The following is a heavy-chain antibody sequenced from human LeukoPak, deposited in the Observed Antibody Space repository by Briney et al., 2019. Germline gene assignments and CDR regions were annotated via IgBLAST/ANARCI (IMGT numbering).Heavy chain of an antibody. CDR1: GFTLRSYT. Sequence: GGSLRLSCAASGFTLRSYTMNWVRQAPGKGLEWVANIKQDGSEKYYVDSVKGRFTISRDNAKNSLYLQMNSLRAEDTAVYYCASDLAYYDFWSGYYSFDYWGQGTLVTVSS. CDR2: IKQDGSEK. CDR3: ASDLAYYDFWSGYYSFDY. J-gene: IGHJ4*02. V-gene: IGHV3-7*01. D-gene: IGHD3-3*01.